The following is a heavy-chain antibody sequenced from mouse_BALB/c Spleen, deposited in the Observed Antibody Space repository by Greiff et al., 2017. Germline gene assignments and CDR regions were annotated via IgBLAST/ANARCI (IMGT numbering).Heavy chain of an antibody. J-gene: IGHJ2*01. D-gene: IGHD1-1*01. CDR3: ARNYYGSSFLFDY. V-gene: IGHV3-8*02. CDR1: GDSITSGY. Sequence: EVKLQESGPSLVKPSQTLSLTCSVTGDSITSGYWNWIRKFPGNKLEYMGYISYSGSTYYNPSLKSRISITRDTSKNQYYLQLNSVTTEDTATYYCARNYYGSSFLFDYWGQGTTLTVSS. CDR2: ISYSGST.